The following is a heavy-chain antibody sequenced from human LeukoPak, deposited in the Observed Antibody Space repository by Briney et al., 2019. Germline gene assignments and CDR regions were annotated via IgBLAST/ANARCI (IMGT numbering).Heavy chain of an antibody. Sequence: GASVKVSCKASGYTFTSYAMHWVRQAPGQGLEWMGRINPNSGGTNYAQKFQGRVTMTRDTSISTAYMELIRLRSDDTAVYYCARGTARIVVVVAGFDPWGQGTLVTVSS. V-gene: IGHV1-2*06. CDR2: INPNSGGT. J-gene: IGHJ5*02. CDR1: GYTFTSYA. CDR3: ARGTARIVVVVAGFDP. D-gene: IGHD2-15*01.